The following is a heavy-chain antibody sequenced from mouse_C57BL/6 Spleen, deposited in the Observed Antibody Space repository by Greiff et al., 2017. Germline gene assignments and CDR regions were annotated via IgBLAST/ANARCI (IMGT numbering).Heavy chain of an antibody. Sequence: ESGPGLVKPSQSLSLTCSVTGYSITSGYYWNWIRQFPGNKLEWMGYISYDGSNNYNPSLKNRISITRDTSKNHFFLKLNSVTTEDTATFYSARDYYGGAMDYWGQGTSVTVSS. CDR2: ISYDGSN. CDR3: ARDYYGGAMDY. J-gene: IGHJ4*01. CDR1: GYSITSGYY. V-gene: IGHV3-6*01. D-gene: IGHD1-1*01.